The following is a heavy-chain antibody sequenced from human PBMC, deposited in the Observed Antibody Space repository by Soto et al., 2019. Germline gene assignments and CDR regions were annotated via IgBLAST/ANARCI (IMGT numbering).Heavy chain of an antibody. CDR1: GFTFSSYG. CDR2: IWYDGSNK. J-gene: IGHJ4*02. Sequence: GGSLRLSCAASGFTFSSYGMHWVRQAPGKGLEWVAVIWYDGSNKYYADSVKGRFTISRDNSKNTLYLQMNSLRAEDTAVYYCARAPDYYYDSSGGDYWGQGTLVTVSS. D-gene: IGHD3-22*01. CDR3: ARAPDYYYDSSGGDY. V-gene: IGHV3-33*01.